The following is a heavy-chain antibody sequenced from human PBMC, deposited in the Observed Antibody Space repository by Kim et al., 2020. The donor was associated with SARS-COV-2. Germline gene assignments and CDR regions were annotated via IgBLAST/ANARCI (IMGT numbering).Heavy chain of an antibody. D-gene: IGHD3-10*01. CDR3: ARDEGLWSGGYYGMDV. V-gene: IGHV4-59*01. Sequence: SLKGRVTISVDTSKNQFSLKMSSVTAAEPAVYYCARDEGLWSGGYYGMDVWGQGTTVTVSS. J-gene: IGHJ6*02.